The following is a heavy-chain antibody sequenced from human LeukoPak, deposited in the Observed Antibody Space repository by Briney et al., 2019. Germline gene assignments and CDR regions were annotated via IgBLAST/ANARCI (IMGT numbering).Heavy chain of an antibody. CDR2: IYYSGST. Sequence: SETLSLTCAVYGGSFSGYYWSWIRQPPGKGLEWIGYIYYSGSTNYNPSLKSRVTISVDTSKNQFSLKLSSVTAADTAVYYCAGAPAMVTGYYYYYMDVWGKGTTVTVSS. CDR3: AGAPAMVTGYYYYYMDV. CDR1: GGSFSGYY. J-gene: IGHJ6*03. D-gene: IGHD5-18*01. V-gene: IGHV4-59*01.